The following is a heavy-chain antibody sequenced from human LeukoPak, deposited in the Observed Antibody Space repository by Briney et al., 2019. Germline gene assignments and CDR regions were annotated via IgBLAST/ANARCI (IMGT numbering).Heavy chain of an antibody. CDR3: ARRPFYDFWSGYGSWFDP. CDR1: GGSISSSSYY. Sequence: PSETLSLTCTVSGGSISSSSYYWGWIRQPPGKGLEWIGSIYYSGSTYYNPSLKSRVTISVDTSKNQFSLKLSSVTAADTAVYYCARRPFYDFWSGYGSWFDPWGQGTLVTVSS. D-gene: IGHD3-3*01. CDR2: IYYSGST. V-gene: IGHV4-39*01. J-gene: IGHJ5*02.